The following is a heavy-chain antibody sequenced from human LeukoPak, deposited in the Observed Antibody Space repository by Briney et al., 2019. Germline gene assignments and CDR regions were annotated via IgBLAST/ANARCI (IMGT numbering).Heavy chain of an antibody. CDR3: ARDDPYDSSGIIDY. V-gene: IGHV3-7*01. J-gene: IGHJ4*02. CDR2: IKQDGSEK. Sequence: GGSLRLSCAASGFTFSSYWMSWVRLAPGKGLEWVANIKQDGSEKYYVDSVKGRFTISRDNAKNSLYLQMNSLRAEDTAVYYCARDDPYDSSGIIDYWGQGTLVTVSS. CDR1: GFTFSSYW. D-gene: IGHD3-22*01.